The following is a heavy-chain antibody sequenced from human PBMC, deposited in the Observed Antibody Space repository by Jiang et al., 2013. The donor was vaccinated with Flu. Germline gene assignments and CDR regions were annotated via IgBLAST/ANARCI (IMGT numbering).Heavy chain of an antibody. V-gene: IGHV3-30-3*01. Sequence: AVISYDGSNKYYADSVKGRFTISRDNSKNTLYLQMNSLRAEDTAVYYCARDETAAGTLGPEFDPWGQGTLVTVSS. CDR3: ARDETAAGTLGPEFDP. D-gene: IGHD6-13*01. J-gene: IGHJ5*02. CDR2: ISYDGSNK.